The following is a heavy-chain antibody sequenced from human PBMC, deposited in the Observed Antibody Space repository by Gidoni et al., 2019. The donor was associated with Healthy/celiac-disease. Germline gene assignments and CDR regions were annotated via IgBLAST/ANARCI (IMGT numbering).Heavy chain of an antibody. J-gene: IGHJ6*02. D-gene: IGHD4-17*01. V-gene: IGHV3-30*04. CDR3: ARVGDYGDYTGDYYYGMDV. CDR2: ISYDGSNK. Sequence: QVQLVASGGGVVQPGRSLRLPCAASGFTFSRYALHWVRQAPGKGLEWVAVISYDGSNKYYADSVKGRFTISRDNSKNTLYLQMNSLRAEDTAVYYCARVGDYGDYTGDYYYGMDVWGQGTTVTVSS. CDR1: GFTFSRYA.